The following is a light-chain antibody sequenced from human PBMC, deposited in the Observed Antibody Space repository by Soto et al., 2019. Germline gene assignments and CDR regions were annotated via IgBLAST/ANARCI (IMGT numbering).Light chain of an antibody. J-gene: IGKJ1*01. CDR3: QQYNSYPWT. V-gene: IGKV1-5*01. CDR1: QSISSW. CDR2: DAS. Sequence: DIQMTQSPSTLSASVGDRVTITCRASQSISSWLAWYQQKPGKAPKLLIYDASSLESGVPSRFSGSGSGTEFTLTISSLQPDECATYYCQQYNSYPWTFGQGTKVEI.